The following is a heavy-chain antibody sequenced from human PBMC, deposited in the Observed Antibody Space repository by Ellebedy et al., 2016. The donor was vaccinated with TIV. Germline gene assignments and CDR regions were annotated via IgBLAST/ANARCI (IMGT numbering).Heavy chain of an antibody. CDR1: GYTFTSYG. Sequence: ASVKVSCXASGYTFTSYGISWVRQAPGQGLEWMGWISAYNGNTNYAQKLQGRVTMTTDTSTSTAYMELRSLRSDDTAVYYCARGLLWFGESEASYFDYWGQGTLVTVSS. CDR2: ISAYNGNT. CDR3: ARGLLWFGESEASYFDY. J-gene: IGHJ4*02. V-gene: IGHV1-18*04. D-gene: IGHD3-10*01.